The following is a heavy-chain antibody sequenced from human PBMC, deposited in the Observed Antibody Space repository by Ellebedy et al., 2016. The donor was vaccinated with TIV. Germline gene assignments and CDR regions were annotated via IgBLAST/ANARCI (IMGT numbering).Heavy chain of an antibody. Sequence: SVKVSXKASGGTFSSYAISWVRQAPGQGLEWMGGIIPIFGTANYAQKFQGRVTITADESTSTAYMELSSLRSEDTAVYYCARPRRSGSYVPAFDIWGQGTMVTVSS. CDR2: IIPIFGTA. CDR1: GGTFSSYA. J-gene: IGHJ3*02. CDR3: ARPRRSGSYVPAFDI. D-gene: IGHD1-26*01. V-gene: IGHV1-69*13.